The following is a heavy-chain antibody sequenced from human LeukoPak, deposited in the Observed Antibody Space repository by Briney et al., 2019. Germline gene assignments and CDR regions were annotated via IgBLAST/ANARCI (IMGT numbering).Heavy chain of an antibody. V-gene: IGHV4-39*07. CDR1: GGSISSSSYY. J-gene: IGHJ4*02. CDR3: ARDVNSSGWYEVDY. Sequence: PSETLSLTCTVSGGSISSSSYYWGWIRQPPGKGLEWIGSIYYSGSTYYNPSLKSRVTISVDTSKNQFSLKLSSVTAADTAVYYCARDVNSSGWYEVDYWGQGTLVTVSS. D-gene: IGHD6-19*01. CDR2: IYYSGST.